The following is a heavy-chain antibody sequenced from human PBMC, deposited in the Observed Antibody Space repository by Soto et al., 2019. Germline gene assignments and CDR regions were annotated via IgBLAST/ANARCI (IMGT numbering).Heavy chain of an antibody. D-gene: IGHD6-13*01. V-gene: IGHV4-59*01. CDR3: ARDNLVYSSSWYQGWFDP. J-gene: IGHJ5*02. CDR2: IYYSGNT. CDR1: GGSISSYY. Sequence: NPSETLSLTCTVSGGSISSYYWSWIRQPPGKGLEWIGYIYYSGNTNYNPSLKSRVTISVDTSKNQFSLKLSSVTAADTAVYYCARDNLVYSSSWYQGWFDPWGQGTLVTVSS.